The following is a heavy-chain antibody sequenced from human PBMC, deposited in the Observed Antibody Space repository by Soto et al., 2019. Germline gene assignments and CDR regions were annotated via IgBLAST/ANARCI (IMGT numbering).Heavy chain of an antibody. CDR3: ARASGPFDY. Sequence: QVQLVESGGGVVQPGRSLRLSCAASGFTFSVYGIHWVRQAPGKGREWVAVIWSDGSHKYYADSVKGRFTISRDNSKNTLYLQMNSLRAEDTAVYYCARASGPFDYWGQGTLVTVSS. D-gene: IGHD2-8*02. V-gene: IGHV3-33*01. CDR2: IWSDGSHK. J-gene: IGHJ4*02. CDR1: GFTFSVYG.